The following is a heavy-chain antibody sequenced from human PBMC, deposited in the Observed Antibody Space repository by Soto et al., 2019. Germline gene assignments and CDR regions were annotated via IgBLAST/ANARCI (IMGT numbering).Heavy chain of an antibody. D-gene: IGHD4-4*01. V-gene: IGHV4-61*01. Sequence: SETLSLTCTVSGGSVSSGSYYWSWIRQPPGKGLEWIGYIYYSGSTNYNPSLKSRVTISVDTSKNQFSLKLSSVTAADTAVYYCARLTDYSNYAPNWFDPWGRGTLVTVSS. J-gene: IGHJ5*02. CDR2: IYYSGST. CDR3: ARLTDYSNYAPNWFDP. CDR1: GGSVSSGSYY.